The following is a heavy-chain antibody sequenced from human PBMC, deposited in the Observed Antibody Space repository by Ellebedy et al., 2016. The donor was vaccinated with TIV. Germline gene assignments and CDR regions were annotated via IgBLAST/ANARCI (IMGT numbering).Heavy chain of an antibody. CDR3: ARDSGDAVLLWFGELRSIGGMDV. Sequence: ASVKVSCKASGGTFSSYAISWVRQAPGQGLEWMGGIIPIFGTANYAQKFQGRVTITADESTSTAYMELSSLRSEDTAVYYCARDSGDAVLLWFGELRSIGGMDVWGQGTTVTVSS. J-gene: IGHJ6*02. CDR1: GGTFSSYA. V-gene: IGHV1-69*13. CDR2: IIPIFGTA. D-gene: IGHD3-10*01.